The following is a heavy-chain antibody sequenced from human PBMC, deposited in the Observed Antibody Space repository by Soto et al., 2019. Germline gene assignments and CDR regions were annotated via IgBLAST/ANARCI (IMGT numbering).Heavy chain of an antibody. CDR2: INGDGSRT. CDR1: GFTFSSYW. V-gene: IGHV3-74*01. Sequence: EVQLVESGGGVVQPGGSLRLSCAASGFTFSSYWMHWVRQAPGKGLVWVSRINGDGSRTSYADSVRGRFTISRDNAKNTLELQMNSLGGEDTAVYYCARVGTGNWYFDLWGRGTLVTVSS. D-gene: IGHD1-1*01. CDR3: ARVGTGNWYFDL. J-gene: IGHJ2*01.